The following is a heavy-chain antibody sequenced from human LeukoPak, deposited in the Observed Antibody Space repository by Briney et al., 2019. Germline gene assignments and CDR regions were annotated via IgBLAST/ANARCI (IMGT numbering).Heavy chain of an antibody. CDR1: GFTLRSYA. D-gene: IGHD2-21*01. CDR2: ISDSGNT. J-gene: IGHJ4*02. Sequence: GGSLRLSCAASGFTLRSYAMSWVRQAPGKGLEWVSAISDSGNTYHADSVKGRFTISRDSSKNTLFLQMNRLRPEDAAVYYCAKAPVTTCRGAYCYPFDYWGQGTLVTVSS. V-gene: IGHV3-23*01. CDR3: AKAPVTTCRGAYCYPFDY.